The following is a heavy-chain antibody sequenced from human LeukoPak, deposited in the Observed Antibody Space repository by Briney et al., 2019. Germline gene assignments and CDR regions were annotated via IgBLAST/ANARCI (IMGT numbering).Heavy chain of an antibody. CDR3: AKELHYYDISD. V-gene: IGHV3-30*04. J-gene: IGHJ4*02. CDR2: ISYDGSNK. Sequence: GGSLRLSCAASGFTFSSYAMHWVRQAPGKGLEWVAVISYDGSNKYYADSVKGRFTISRDNSKNTLHLQMKSLRAEDTAVYYCAKELHYYDISDWGQGTLVTVSS. D-gene: IGHD3-22*01. CDR1: GFTFSSYA.